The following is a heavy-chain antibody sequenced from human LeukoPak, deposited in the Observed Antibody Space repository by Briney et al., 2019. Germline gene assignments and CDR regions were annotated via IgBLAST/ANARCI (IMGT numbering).Heavy chain of an antibody. V-gene: IGHV3-66*01. CDR3: ARDPGYYYGMDV. J-gene: IGHJ6*02. Sequence: GSLSLSCAASGFTVSSNYMSWVRQAPGKGLEWVSVIYSGGSTYYADSVKGRFTISRDNSKNTLYLQMNSLRAEDTAVYYCARDPGYYYGMDVWGQGTTVTVS. CDR1: GFTVSSNY. D-gene: IGHD3-10*01. CDR2: IYSGGST.